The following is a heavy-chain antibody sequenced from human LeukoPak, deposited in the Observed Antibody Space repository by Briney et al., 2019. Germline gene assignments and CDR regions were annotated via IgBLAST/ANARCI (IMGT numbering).Heavy chain of an antibody. Sequence: GESLQISCKGSGYSFTTYWIVWVRQMPGKGLEWMGIIHPADSNIRYSPSFQGQVTMSADNSITTAYLQWSSLKASDTAMYYCARHFLGELPDMDVWGQGTTVTVSS. D-gene: IGHD1-26*01. J-gene: IGHJ6*02. CDR1: GYSFTTYW. V-gene: IGHV5-51*01. CDR2: IHPADSNI. CDR3: ARHFLGELPDMDV.